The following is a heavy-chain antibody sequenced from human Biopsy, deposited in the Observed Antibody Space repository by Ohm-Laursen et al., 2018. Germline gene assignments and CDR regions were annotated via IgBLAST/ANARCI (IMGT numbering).Heavy chain of an antibody. CDR2: VFYPGNT. J-gene: IGHJ5*02. D-gene: IGHD3-22*01. CDR3: ARDYDTSGYYYVS. Sequence: GTLSLTCTVSGGSVTNRNYCWSWIRQSPGKKLEWIGYVFYPGNTDYNPSLRSRVNISVDTPKNQFSLKLNSVTAADTAVYYCARDYDTSGYYYVSWGQGTLVTVSS. V-gene: IGHV4-61*01. CDR1: GGSVTNRNYC.